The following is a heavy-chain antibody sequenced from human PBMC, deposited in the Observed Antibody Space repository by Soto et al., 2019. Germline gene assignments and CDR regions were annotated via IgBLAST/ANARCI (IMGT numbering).Heavy chain of an antibody. CDR1: GGSISSGDYY. CDR3: AGWTPTINYYYGMDV. J-gene: IGHJ6*02. V-gene: IGHV4-30-4*01. D-gene: IGHD1-26*01. CDR2: IYYSGST. Sequence: QVQLQESGPGLVKPSQTLSLTCTVSGGSISSGDYYWSWIRQPPGKGLEWIGYIYYSGSTYYNPSLKSRATXPXAXSXXQFSLKLSSVTAADTAVYYCAGWTPTINYYYGMDVWGQGTTVTVYS.